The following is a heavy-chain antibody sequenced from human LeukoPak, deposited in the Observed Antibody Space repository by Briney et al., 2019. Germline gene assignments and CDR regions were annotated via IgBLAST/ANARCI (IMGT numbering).Heavy chain of an antibody. CDR2: IGGSSGKV. CDR3: AKDPRPFNTACWFDP. J-gene: IGHJ5*02. Sequence: TGGSLRLSCAASGFTFSNYAMTWVRQAPGKGLEWVSGIGGSSGKVFYADSVKGRFTISRDNSKNTLYLQMNSLRAEDTAVYYCAKDPRPFNTACWFDPWGQGTLVTVSS. CDR1: GFTFSNYA. V-gene: IGHV3-23*01. D-gene: IGHD2-2*02.